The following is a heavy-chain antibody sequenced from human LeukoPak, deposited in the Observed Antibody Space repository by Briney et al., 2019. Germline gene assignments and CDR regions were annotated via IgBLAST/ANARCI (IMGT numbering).Heavy chain of an antibody. CDR3: ARGPQQLPLYVYYYYMDV. CDR1: EYIFTGHY. J-gene: IGHJ6*03. CDR2: INPNSGGT. Sequence: ASVKVSCKASEYIFTGHYMHWVRQAPGQGLEWMGWINPNSGGTNYAQKFQGRVTMTRDTSATTAFMELSRLRSDDTAIYYCARGPQQLPLYVYYYYMDVWGKGTTVTVSS. V-gene: IGHV1-2*02. D-gene: IGHD6-13*01.